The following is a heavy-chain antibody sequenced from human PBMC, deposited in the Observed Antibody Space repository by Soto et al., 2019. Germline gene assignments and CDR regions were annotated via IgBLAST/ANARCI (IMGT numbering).Heavy chain of an antibody. J-gene: IGHJ6*02. V-gene: IGHV3-30*18. Sequence: QVQLVESGGGVVQPGRSLRLSCAASGFTFSSYDMHWVRQAPGKGLEWMAVISYDGSNKHYADSVKGRFTIYRDNSKNTLFLRMNSLRAEATAVYYCAKESVTGGYGYYCYGMDVWGQGTTVTVSS. D-gene: IGHD5-12*01. CDR1: GFTFSSYD. CDR3: AKESVTGGYGYYCYGMDV. CDR2: ISYDGSNK.